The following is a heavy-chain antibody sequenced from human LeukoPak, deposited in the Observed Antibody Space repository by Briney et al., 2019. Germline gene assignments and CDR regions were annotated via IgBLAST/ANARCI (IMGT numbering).Heavy chain of an antibody. D-gene: IGHD3-3*01. J-gene: IGHJ6*02. CDR3: ATNDFWSGYSDYGMDV. Sequence: ASVKVSCKASGYTFTSYDINWVRQATGQGLEWMGWMNPNSGNTGYAQKFQGRVTMTRNTSISTAYMELSSQRSEDTAVYYCATNDFWSGYSDYGMDVWGQGTTVTVSS. V-gene: IGHV1-8*01. CDR1: GYTFTSYD. CDR2: MNPNSGNT.